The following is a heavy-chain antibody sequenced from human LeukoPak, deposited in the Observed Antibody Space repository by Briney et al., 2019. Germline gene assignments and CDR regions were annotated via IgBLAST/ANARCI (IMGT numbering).Heavy chain of an antibody. V-gene: IGHV1-8*01. J-gene: IGHJ4*02. Sequence: ASVKVSCKASGYTFTTYNIYWVRQDSRDGLEWMGGMDPNSGNTDSTQKFQGKLSMTRDTSVSTAYMELTSLRSDDTAVYYCARRVADHFDYWGQGTLVTVSS. CDR3: ARRVADHFDY. D-gene: IGHD6-19*01. CDR1: GYTFTTYN. CDR2: MDPNSGNT.